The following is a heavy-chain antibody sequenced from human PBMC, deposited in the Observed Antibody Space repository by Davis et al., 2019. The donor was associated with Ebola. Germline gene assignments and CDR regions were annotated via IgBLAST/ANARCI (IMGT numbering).Heavy chain of an antibody. J-gene: IGHJ4*02. Sequence: GESLKISCAASGFTFSSYWMSWVRQAPGKGLEWVANIKQDGSEKYYVDSVKGRFTISRDNAKNSLYLQMNSLRAEDTAVYYCARDHFLLVGTTWGQGTLVTVSS. CDR2: IKQDGSEK. CDR3: ARDHFLLVGTT. CDR1: GFTFSSYW. D-gene: IGHD2-15*01. V-gene: IGHV3-7*03.